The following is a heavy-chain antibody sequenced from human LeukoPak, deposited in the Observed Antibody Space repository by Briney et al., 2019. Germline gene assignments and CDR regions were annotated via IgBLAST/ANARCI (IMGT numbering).Heavy chain of an antibody. CDR1: GFTFSSYT. CDR3: TTDRPFFDS. J-gene: IGHJ4*02. V-gene: IGHV3-21*04. CDR2: ISSSATYI. Sequence: PGGSLRLSCAASGFTFSSYTMNWVRQAPGKGLEWVSSISSSATYIYYADSVKGRFTISRDNAKNTLYLQMNSLRAEDTAVYYCTTDRPFFDSWGQGTLVTVSS.